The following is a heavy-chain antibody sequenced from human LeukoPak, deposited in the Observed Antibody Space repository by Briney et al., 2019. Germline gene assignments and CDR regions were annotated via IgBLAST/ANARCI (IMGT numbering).Heavy chain of an antibody. CDR3: ARDRAYSYGYFDY. D-gene: IGHD5-18*01. J-gene: IGHJ4*02. V-gene: IGHV3-30-3*01. Sequence: GGSLRLSCAASGFTFSSYAMHWVRQAPGKGLEWVAVISYDGSNKYYADSVKGRFTISRDNSKNTLYLQMNSLRAEDTAVYYCARDRAYSYGYFDYWGQGTLVTVSS. CDR2: ISYDGSNK. CDR1: GFTFSSYA.